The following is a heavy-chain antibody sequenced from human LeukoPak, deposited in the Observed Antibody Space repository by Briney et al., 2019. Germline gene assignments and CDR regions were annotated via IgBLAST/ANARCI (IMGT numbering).Heavy chain of an antibody. D-gene: IGHD6-13*01. J-gene: IGHJ2*01. CDR2: IYTSGST. CDR1: GGSISSGSYY. Sequence: SETLSLTCAVSGGSISSGSYYWSWIRQPAGKGLEWIGRIYTSGSTNYNPPLKSRVTISVDTSKNQFSLKLSSVTAADTAVYYCARDLSAAGPYWYFDLWGRGTLVTVSS. CDR3: ARDLSAAGPYWYFDL. V-gene: IGHV4-61*02.